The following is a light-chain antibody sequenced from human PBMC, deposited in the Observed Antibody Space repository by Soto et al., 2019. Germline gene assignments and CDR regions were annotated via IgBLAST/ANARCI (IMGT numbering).Light chain of an antibody. CDR3: QQYSTYPIT. J-gene: IGKJ5*01. CDR1: QSVSAW. Sequence: DIQMTQSPSTLSASVGDRVTITCRASQSVSAWLAWYQQKPGKAPKFLIYKASNLESGLPSRFTGSGSGTEFTLTISSLQSDDFATYYCQQYSTYPITFGQGTRLEIK. CDR2: KAS. V-gene: IGKV1-5*03.